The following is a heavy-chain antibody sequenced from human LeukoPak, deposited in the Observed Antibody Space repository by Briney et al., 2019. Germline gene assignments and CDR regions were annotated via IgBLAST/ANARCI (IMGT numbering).Heavy chain of an antibody. CDR3: ARDTGSFSSDAFDI. CDR2: ISAYNGNT. V-gene: IGHV1-18*01. Sequence: SVKVSCKASGYSFTSCGISWVRQAPGQGLEWVGWISAYNGNTNYAQKLQGRVTMTTDTSTSTAYMDLRSLRSDDTAVYYCARDTGSFSSDAFDIWGQGTMVTVSS. J-gene: IGHJ3*02. CDR1: GYSFTSCG. D-gene: IGHD1-26*01.